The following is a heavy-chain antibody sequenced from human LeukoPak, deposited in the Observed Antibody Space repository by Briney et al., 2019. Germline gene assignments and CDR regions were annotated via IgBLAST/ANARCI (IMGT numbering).Heavy chain of an antibody. CDR1: GFTFSSYS. D-gene: IGHD1-26*01. CDR3: ARDTTSGSSTEFDY. J-gene: IGHJ4*02. V-gene: IGHV3-21*01. Sequence: PGGSLRLSCAASGFTFSSYSMNWVRQAPGKGLEWASSISSSSSYIYYADSVKGRFTISRDNAKNSLYLQMNSLRAEDTAVYYCARDTTSGSSTEFDYWGQGTLVTVSS. CDR2: ISSSSSYI.